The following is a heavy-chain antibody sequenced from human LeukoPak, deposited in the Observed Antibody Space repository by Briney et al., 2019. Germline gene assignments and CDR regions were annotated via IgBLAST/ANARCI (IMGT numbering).Heavy chain of an antibody. D-gene: IGHD6-13*01. CDR1: GGSISSGGYY. J-gene: IGHJ4*02. V-gene: IGHV4-30-2*01. Sequence: SQTLSLTCTVSGGSISSGGYYWSWIRQPPGKGLEWVGYIYHSGSTYYNPSLKSRVTISVDTSKNQFSLKLSSVTAADTAVYYCAAPGYSSSWYHFDYWGQGTLVTVSS. CDR2: IYHSGST. CDR3: AAPGYSSSWYHFDY.